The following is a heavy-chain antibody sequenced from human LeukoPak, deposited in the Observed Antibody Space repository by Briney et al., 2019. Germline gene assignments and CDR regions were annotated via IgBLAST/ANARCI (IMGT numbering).Heavy chain of an antibody. J-gene: IGHJ6*03. Sequence: SETLSLTCTVSGGSISSSNFYWGWIRQPPGKGLEWIVSIYYSGSTYYNPSLKSRVTISVDTSKNQFSLKLSSVTAADTAVYYCARSSWLPYYYYYMDVWGKGTTVTVSS. V-gene: IGHV4-39*07. CDR3: ARSSWLPYYYYYMDV. CDR1: GGSISSSNFY. CDR2: IYYSGST. D-gene: IGHD2-2*01.